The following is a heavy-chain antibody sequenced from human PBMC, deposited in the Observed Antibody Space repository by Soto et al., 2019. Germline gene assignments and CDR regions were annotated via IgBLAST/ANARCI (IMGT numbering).Heavy chain of an antibody. CDR2: IDHSGYT. CDR1: GGSFSCYY. V-gene: IGHV4-34*01. CDR3: ARVRDWFDP. Sequence: SETLSLTCAVYGGSFSCYYWNWIRQPPGKGLEWIGEIDHSGYTNYNPSLKSRVTISVDTSKNQFSLRLTSVTAADTAVYYCARVRDWFDPCGQGTLVTVSS. D-gene: IGHD3-3*01. J-gene: IGHJ5*02.